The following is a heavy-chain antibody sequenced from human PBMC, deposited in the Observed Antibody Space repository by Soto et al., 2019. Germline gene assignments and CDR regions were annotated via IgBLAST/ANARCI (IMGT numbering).Heavy chain of an antibody. D-gene: IGHD6-19*01. CDR1: GGSISSYY. CDR2: IYYSGST. J-gene: IGHJ6*02. V-gene: IGHV4-59*01. Sequence: ETLSLTCTVSGGSISSYYWSWIRQPPGKGLEWIGYIYYSGSTNYNPSLKSRVTISVDTSKNQFSLKLSSVTAADTAVYYCARVGIAVAGPHDYYYYGMDVWGQGTTVTVSS. CDR3: ARVGIAVAGPHDYYYYGMDV.